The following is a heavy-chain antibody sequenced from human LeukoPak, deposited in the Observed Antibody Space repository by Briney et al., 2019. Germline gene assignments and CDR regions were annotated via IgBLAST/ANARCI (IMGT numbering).Heavy chain of an antibody. CDR1: GYSISISNW. V-gene: IGHV4-28*01. CDR3: ASSSGSYGCVGY. CDR2: IYYSGNT. J-gene: IGHJ4*02. D-gene: IGHD1-26*01. Sequence: SETLSLTCAVSGYSISISNWWGWIRQPPGKGLEWIGYIYYSGNTYYNPSLKSRVTVSVDTSKNQFSLNLSSVTAVDTAVYYCASSSGSYGCVGYWGQGTLVTVSS.